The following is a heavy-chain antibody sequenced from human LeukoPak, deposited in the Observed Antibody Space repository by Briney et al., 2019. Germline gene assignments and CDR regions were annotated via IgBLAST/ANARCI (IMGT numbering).Heavy chain of an antibody. Sequence: HPGGSLRLSCAVSGLTFSASPIHWVRQASGKGPEWVGRIGKRGDSYATTYGASVKGRFTISRDDSVNTAYLQMDSLKIEDTAVYYCLPEPPYYVDVWGQGTAVTVSS. CDR2: IGKRGDSYAT. CDR1: GLTFSASP. CDR3: LPEPPYYVDV. V-gene: IGHV3-73*01. J-gene: IGHJ6*03.